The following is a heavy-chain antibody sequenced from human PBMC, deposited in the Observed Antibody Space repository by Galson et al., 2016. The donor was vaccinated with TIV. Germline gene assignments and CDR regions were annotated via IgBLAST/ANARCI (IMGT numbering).Heavy chain of an antibody. CDR1: RGIFRSYA. J-gene: IGHJ6*03. Sequence: SVKVSCKASRGIFRSYAISWVRQAPGHGLEWMGGIIAIFGIPNYAQKFQGRVTITADESTTTVYMELSSLRPDDTAVYYCARGSSYYSNYLDVWGKGTTVTVSS. D-gene: IGHD3-3*01. CDR3: ARGSSYYSNYLDV. V-gene: IGHV1-69*13. CDR2: IIAIFGIP.